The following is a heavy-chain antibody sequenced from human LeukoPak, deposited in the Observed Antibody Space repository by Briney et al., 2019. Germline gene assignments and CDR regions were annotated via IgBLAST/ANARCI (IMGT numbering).Heavy chain of an antibody. J-gene: IGHJ4*02. V-gene: IGHV4-4*02. D-gene: IGHD3-10*01. CDR1: GFTFNTYW. CDR3: ARVLRSSDFDY. CDR2: IYHSGST. Sequence: PGGSLRLSCAASGFTFNTYWMSWVRQPPGKGLEWIGEIYHSGSTNYNPSLKSRVTISVDKSKNQFSLKLSSVTAADTAVYYCARVLRSSDFDYWGQGTLVTVSS.